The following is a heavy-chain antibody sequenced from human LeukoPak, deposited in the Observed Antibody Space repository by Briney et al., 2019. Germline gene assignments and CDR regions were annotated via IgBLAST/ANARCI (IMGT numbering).Heavy chain of an antibody. Sequence: GGSLRLSCAASGFTSSNHWMSWVRQAPGKGLEWVANIRQDGSDKYYVDSVKGRFTISRDNAKNSLYLQMNSLRAEDTAVYYCARDSTKTTYWGQGTLVTVSS. CDR2: IRQDGSDK. J-gene: IGHJ4*02. CDR1: GFTSSNHW. CDR3: ARDSTKTTY. V-gene: IGHV3-7*01. D-gene: IGHD1-1*01.